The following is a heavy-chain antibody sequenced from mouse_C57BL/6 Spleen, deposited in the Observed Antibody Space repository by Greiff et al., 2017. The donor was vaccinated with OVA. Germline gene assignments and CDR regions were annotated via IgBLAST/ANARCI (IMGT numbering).Heavy chain of an antibody. CDR1: GYSITSGYD. J-gene: IGHJ1*03. CDR2: ISYSGST. CDR3: AREGPTVVGFGYFDV. Sequence: EVKLMESGPGMVKPSQSLSLTCTVTGYSITSGYDWHWIRHFPGNKLEWMGYISYSGSTNYNPSLKSRISITHDTSKNHFFLKLNSVTTEDTATYYCAREGPTVVGFGYFDVWGTGTTVTVSS. D-gene: IGHD1-1*01. V-gene: IGHV3-1*01.